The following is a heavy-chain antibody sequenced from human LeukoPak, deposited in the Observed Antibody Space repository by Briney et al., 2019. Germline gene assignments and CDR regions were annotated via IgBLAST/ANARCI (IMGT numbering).Heavy chain of an antibody. D-gene: IGHD3-16*01. Sequence: IPGGSLRLSCAASGFTFSSYSMNWVRQAPGKGLEWVSSISSSSSYIYYADSAKGRFTISRDNPKNSLYLQMNSLRAEDTAVYYCARERKITFGGVKNDYWGQGTLVTVSS. CDR2: ISSSSSYI. CDR3: ARERKITFGGVKNDY. CDR1: GFTFSSYS. V-gene: IGHV3-21*01. J-gene: IGHJ4*02.